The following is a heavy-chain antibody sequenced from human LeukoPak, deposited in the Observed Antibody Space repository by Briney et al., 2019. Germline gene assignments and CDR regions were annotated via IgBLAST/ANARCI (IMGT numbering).Heavy chain of an antibody. V-gene: IGHV1-2*06. CDR1: GYTFSGYY. D-gene: IGHD3-22*01. CDR3: AGEDNSSGYRPFDI. Sequence: ASVKVSCKASGYTFSGYYIHWVRQAPGQGLEWMGRINPNNGGTNYAQKFQGRVTMTRDMSMGTAYMELSRLRSDDTAVYYCAGEDNSSGYRPFDIWGQGTMVTVSS. CDR2: INPNNGGT. J-gene: IGHJ3*02.